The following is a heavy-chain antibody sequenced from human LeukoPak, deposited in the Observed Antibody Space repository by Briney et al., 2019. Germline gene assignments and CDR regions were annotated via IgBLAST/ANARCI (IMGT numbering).Heavy chain of an antibody. V-gene: IGHV3-21*01. CDR1: GFPFSTHS. D-gene: IGHD2-8*01. CDR2: ISAGGDFV. CDR3: VRDKYARSNYAYFDS. Sequence: PGGSLRLSCAASGFPFSTHSLNWVRQAPGKGLEWVSSISAGGDFVYYGDSVKGRFTISRDNAKNSLHLQMDSLTAENTAVYYCVRDKYARSNYAYFDSWGHGTLVTVSS. J-gene: IGHJ4*01.